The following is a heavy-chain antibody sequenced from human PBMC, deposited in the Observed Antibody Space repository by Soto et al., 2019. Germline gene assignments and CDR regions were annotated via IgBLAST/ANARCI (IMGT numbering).Heavy chain of an antibody. V-gene: IGHV1-69*13. CDR3: ARDTATAGPWVGQRDYYGMDL. Sequence: SGKVSCTASGGTFSSYAISWVRQAPGQGLEWMGGIIPIFGTANYAQKFQGRVTITADESTSTAYMELSSLRSEDTAVYYCARDTATAGPWVGQRDYYGMDLWGQGTPVTLAS. D-gene: IGHD1-1*01. J-gene: IGHJ6*02. CDR1: GGTFSSYA. CDR2: IIPIFGTA.